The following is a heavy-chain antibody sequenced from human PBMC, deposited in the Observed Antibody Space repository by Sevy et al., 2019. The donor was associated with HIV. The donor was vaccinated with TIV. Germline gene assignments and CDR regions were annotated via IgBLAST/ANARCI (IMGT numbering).Heavy chain of an antibody. CDR1: GFTLSAYH. J-gene: IGHJ5*02. V-gene: IGHV3-30-3*01. D-gene: IGHD5-18*01. CDR3: AREEGSSGLAGYIGH. CDR2: VSIDEATK. Sequence: GGSLRLSCAASGFTLSAYHIHWVRQAPGKGLEWVAVVSIDEATKLYIDSVKGRFTVARDKFKNTVYLEMNSLTPDDTGVYYCAREEGSSGLAGYIGHWGQGTLVTVSS.